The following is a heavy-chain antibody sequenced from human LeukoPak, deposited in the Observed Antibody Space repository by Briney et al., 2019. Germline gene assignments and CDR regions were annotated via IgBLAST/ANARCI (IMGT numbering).Heavy chain of an antibody. CDR3: AREGVIFIDY. V-gene: IGHV3-74*01. J-gene: IGHJ4*02. D-gene: IGHD3-10*01. CDR1: GFTFSSYW. Sequence: GGSLRLSCAASGFTFSSYWMHWVRQAPGKGLVWVSCINSDGSSTSYADSVKDRFTISRDNAKNTLYLQMNSLRAEDTAVYYCAREGVIFIDYWGQGTLVTVSS. CDR2: INSDGSST.